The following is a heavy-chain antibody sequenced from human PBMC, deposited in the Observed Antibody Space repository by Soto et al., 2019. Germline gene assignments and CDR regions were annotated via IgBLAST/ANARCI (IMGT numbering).Heavy chain of an antibody. CDR3: ARDFNDWNYVTEVPEPNNWFDP. V-gene: IGHV3-33*01. CDR2: IWYDGSNK. CDR1: GFTFSSYG. J-gene: IGHJ5*02. D-gene: IGHD1-7*01. Sequence: GGSLRLSCAASGFTFSSYGMHWVRQAPGKGLEWVAVIWYDGSNKYYADSVKGRFTISRDNSKNTLYLQMNSLRAEDTAVYYCARDFNDWNYVTEVPEPNNWFDPWGQGTLVTVSS.